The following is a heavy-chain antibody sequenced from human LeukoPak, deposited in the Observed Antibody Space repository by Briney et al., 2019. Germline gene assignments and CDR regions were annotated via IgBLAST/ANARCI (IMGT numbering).Heavy chain of an antibody. V-gene: IGHV1-18*01. Sequence: GASVKVSCKASGYTFTSYGIGWVRQAPGQGLEWMGWISGYNGNTNYAQKFQGRVTMTTDTSTSTAYMELRSLRSDDTAVYYCARERYYYGSGSYYNVHYFDYWGQGTLVTVSS. J-gene: IGHJ4*02. CDR1: GYTFTSYG. D-gene: IGHD3-10*01. CDR3: ARERYYYGSGSYYNVHYFDY. CDR2: ISGYNGNT.